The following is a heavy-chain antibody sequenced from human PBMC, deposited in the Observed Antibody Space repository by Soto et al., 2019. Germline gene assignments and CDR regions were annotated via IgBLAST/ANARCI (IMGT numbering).Heavy chain of an antibody. CDR3: ARVSYDFWSGYYYTYYFDY. D-gene: IGHD3-3*01. CDR1: GGSVSSGSYN. J-gene: IGHJ4*02. CDR2: MYYSGST. V-gene: IGHV4-61*01. Sequence: PSETLSLTCTVSGGSVSSGSYNWGWIRQPPGKGLEWIGFMYYSGSTNYTPSLMSRVTMSIDTSRNQFSLKLNSVTAADTAVYYCARVSYDFWSGYYYTYYFDYWGQGVLVTVSS.